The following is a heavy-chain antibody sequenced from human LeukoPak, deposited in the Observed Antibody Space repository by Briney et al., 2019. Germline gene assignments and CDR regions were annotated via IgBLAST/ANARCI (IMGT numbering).Heavy chain of an antibody. CDR2: ISHIGRT. Sequence: SETLSLTCAVSGDSFSSHYWTWIRQSPGTGLEWIGYISHIGRTNYNPSLKSRVTISIDTSKNQFSLKLRSVTAADTAVYYCARDLVTVTKGFNIWGQGTMVSVSS. CDR1: GDSFSSHY. D-gene: IGHD4-17*01. CDR3: ARDLVTVTKGFNI. J-gene: IGHJ3*02. V-gene: IGHV4-59*11.